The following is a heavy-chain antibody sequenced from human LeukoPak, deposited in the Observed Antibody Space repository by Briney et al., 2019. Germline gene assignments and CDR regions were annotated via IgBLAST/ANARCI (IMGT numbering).Heavy chain of an antibody. Sequence: SETLSLTCTVSGGSISSSSYYWGWIRQPPGKGLEWIGSLYYIGSTYYNPSLKSRVTISVDTSKNQFSLKLSSVTAADTAVYYCARYSGYYLSYFDYWGQGTLVTVSS. D-gene: IGHD3-22*01. CDR2: LYYIGST. CDR1: GGSISSSSYY. CDR3: ARYSGYYLSYFDY. V-gene: IGHV4-39*07. J-gene: IGHJ4*02.